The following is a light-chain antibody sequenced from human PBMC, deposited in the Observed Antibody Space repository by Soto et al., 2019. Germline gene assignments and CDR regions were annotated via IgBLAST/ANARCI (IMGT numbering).Light chain of an antibody. V-gene: IGKV1-9*01. J-gene: IGKJ5*01. CDR1: QGIGSH. Sequence: DIQLTQSPSFLSASIGDRITITCRASQGIGSHLAWYQQKPGEAPKLLIYESSTVQSGVPPRFSGSGSGTEFTLTISNLQPADFATYYCLHLDTYPIIFGQGTRLEIK. CDR3: LHLDTYPII. CDR2: ESS.